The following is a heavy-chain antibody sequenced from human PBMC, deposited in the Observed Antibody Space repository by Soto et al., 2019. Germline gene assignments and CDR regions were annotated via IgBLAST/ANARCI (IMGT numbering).Heavy chain of an antibody. CDR3: AKRIAAAGPYFDY. CDR1: GFTFSSYA. D-gene: IGHD6-13*01. Sequence: HPGGSLRLSCAASGFTFSSYAMSWVRQAPGKGLEWVSAIIGSGGSTYYADSVKGRFTISRDNSKNTLYLQMNSLRAEDTAVYYCAKRIAAAGPYFDYWGQGTLVTVSS. CDR2: IIGSGGST. J-gene: IGHJ4*02. V-gene: IGHV3-23*01.